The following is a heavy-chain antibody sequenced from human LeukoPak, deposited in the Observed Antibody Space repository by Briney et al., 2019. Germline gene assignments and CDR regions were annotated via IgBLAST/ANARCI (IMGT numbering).Heavy chain of an antibody. D-gene: IGHD3-16*01. CDR2: LRGNGDT. Sequence: PGGSLTLSGAASGFIFSSYAMSWVREAPARGLERGSSLRGNGDTFYADSVKGRFTLSRDESRNTVYLHLNELRVEDTAVYYCAKASWVSTADAVLWGQGTVVTVSS. V-gene: IGHV3-23*01. J-gene: IGHJ4*02. CDR3: AKASWVSTADAVL. CDR1: GFIFSSYA.